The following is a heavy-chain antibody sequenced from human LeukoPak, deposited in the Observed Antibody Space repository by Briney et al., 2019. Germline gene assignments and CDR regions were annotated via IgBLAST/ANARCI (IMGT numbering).Heavy chain of an antibody. Sequence: ASVKVSRKASGYTFTSYYMHWVRQAPGQGLEWMGIINPSGGSTSYAQKFQGRVTMTRDTSTSTVYMELSSLRSEDTAVYYCARGQKPPQLLAPPVYWGQGTLVTVSS. J-gene: IGHJ4*02. V-gene: IGHV1-46*01. CDR3: ARGQKPPQLLAPPVY. CDR2: INPSGGST. D-gene: IGHD2-2*01. CDR1: GYTFTSYY.